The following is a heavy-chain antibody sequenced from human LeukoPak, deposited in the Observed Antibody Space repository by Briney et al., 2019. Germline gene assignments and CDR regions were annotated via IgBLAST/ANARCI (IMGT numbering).Heavy chain of an antibody. V-gene: IGHV4-4*07. CDR1: GGSISDYY. Sequence: SETLSLTCTVSGGSISDYYWSWIRQPAGKGLEWIGRIYTTGSTDYNPSLKSRVTMSVDTSKNQFSLKLSSVTAADTAVYYCARQGEYSGYQAFDYWGQGTLVTVSS. CDR2: IYTTGST. D-gene: IGHD5-12*01. CDR3: ARQGEYSGYQAFDY. J-gene: IGHJ4*02.